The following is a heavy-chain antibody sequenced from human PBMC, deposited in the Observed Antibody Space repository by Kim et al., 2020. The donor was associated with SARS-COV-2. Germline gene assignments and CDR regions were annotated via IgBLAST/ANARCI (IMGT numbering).Heavy chain of an antibody. D-gene: IGHD6-19*01. CDR3: AKEPYSSGWPHFDY. Sequence: ADSVKGRFTISRDNSKNTLYLQMNSLRAEDTAVYYCAKEPYSSGWPHFDYWGQGTLVTVSS. V-gene: IGHV3-30*02. J-gene: IGHJ4*02.